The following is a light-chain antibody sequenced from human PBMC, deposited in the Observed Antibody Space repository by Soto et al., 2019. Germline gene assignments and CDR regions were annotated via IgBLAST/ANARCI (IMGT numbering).Light chain of an antibody. CDR3: QSYDSSLSSLV. J-gene: IGLJ2*01. CDR2: GNS. CDR1: SSNIGAGYD. V-gene: IGLV1-40*01. Sequence: QSVLTQPPSVSGAPGQTVTISCTGSSSNIGAGYDVHWYQQLPGTAPKLLIYGNSNRPSGVADRFSGSKSGTSASLAITGRHAEDEADYYCQSYDSSLSSLVFGGGTKLTVL.